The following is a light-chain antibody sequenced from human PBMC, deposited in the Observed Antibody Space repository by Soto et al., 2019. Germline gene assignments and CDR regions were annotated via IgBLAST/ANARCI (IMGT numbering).Light chain of an antibody. CDR3: QQYGSSSPWT. CDR1: QSISHY. J-gene: IGKJ1*01. CDR2: GAA. Sequence: EIVLTQSPGTLSLSPGERATLSCRANQSISHYLAWYQQKPGQSPRLLIYGAASRAIGIPDRFSGRGSGTDFTLTISRLEPEDFAVYYCQQYGSSSPWTFGQGTKVDIK. V-gene: IGKV3-20*01.